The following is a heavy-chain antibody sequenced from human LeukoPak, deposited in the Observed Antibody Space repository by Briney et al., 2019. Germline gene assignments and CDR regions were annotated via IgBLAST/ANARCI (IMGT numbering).Heavy chain of an antibody. J-gene: IGHJ3*02. D-gene: IGHD5-18*01. V-gene: IGHV4-34*01. CDR1: GGSFSGYY. CDR2: INHSGST. Sequence: SETLSLTCAVYGGSFSGYYWSWIRQPPGKGLEWIGEINHSGSTNYNPSLKSRVTISVDTSKNQFSLKLSSVTAADTAVYYCARGQYSPTTRNTAMGSRRAFDIWGQGTMVTVSS. CDR3: ARGQYSPTTRNTAMGSRRAFDI.